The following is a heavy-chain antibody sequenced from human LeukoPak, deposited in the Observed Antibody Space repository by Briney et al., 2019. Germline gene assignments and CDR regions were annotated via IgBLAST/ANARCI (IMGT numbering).Heavy chain of an antibody. Sequence: GGSLRLSCAASGFIFSDYAMSWVRQAPGKGLEWVSVIYSGGSTYYADSVKGRFTISRDNSKNTLYLQMNSLRAEDTAVYYCARDRYWGQGTLVTVSS. CDR3: ARDRY. V-gene: IGHV3-66*01. CDR1: GFIFSDYA. J-gene: IGHJ4*02. CDR2: IYSGGST.